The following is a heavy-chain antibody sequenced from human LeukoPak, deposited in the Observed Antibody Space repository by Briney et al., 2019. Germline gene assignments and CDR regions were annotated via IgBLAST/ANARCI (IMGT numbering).Heavy chain of an antibody. CDR2: INHRGSA. CDR3: ARGVVAGSLGDYYYYMDA. CDR1: GGSFSGHY. D-gene: IGHD6-19*01. V-gene: IGHV4-34*01. J-gene: IGHJ6*03. Sequence: SETLSLTCAVYGGSFSGHYWTWIRQSPGKALEWVGEINHRGSAHYAPSLRSRVTISVDTAKNQFSLRLNSVTAADTAVHYCARGVVAGSLGDYYYYMDAWGKGTTVTVSS.